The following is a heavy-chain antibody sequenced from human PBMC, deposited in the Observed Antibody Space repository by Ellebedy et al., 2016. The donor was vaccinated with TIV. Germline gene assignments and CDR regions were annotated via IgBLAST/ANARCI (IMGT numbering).Heavy chain of an antibody. J-gene: IGHJ3*02. CDR3: ARSDSGGYKDDAFDM. V-gene: IGHV3-48*01. D-gene: IGHD1-26*01. Sequence: GGSLRLXXAASGFTFSIYSMNWVRQAPGKGLEWISYLSRSGAIIYYADSVNGRFTVSRDSAKNAVNLQMNSLRAEDTALYYCARSDSGGYKDDAFDMWGQGTMVTVAS. CDR1: GFTFSIYS. CDR2: LSRSGAII.